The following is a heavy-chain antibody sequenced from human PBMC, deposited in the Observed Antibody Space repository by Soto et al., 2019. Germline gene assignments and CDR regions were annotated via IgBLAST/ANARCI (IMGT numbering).Heavy chain of an antibody. D-gene: IGHD1-26*01. V-gene: IGHV4-30-2*01. Sequence: SETLSLTCTVSGASIYHGGNTWRWIRQAPGQGMEWIGHIHHLDTTSYNTSFESRLTLSIDKAKNRFSLNLNSMSAADRAVYFCARGGGSDSFDYWRQGILVTVSS. CDR3: ARGGGSDSFDY. CDR1: GASIYHGGNT. J-gene: IGHJ4*02. CDR2: IHHLDTT.